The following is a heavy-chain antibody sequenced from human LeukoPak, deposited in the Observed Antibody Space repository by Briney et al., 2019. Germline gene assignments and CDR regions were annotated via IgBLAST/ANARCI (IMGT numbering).Heavy chain of an antibody. Sequence: ASVKVSCKASGGTFSSYAISWVRQAPGQGLEWMGWISAYNGNTNYAQKLQGRVTMTTDTSTSTAYMELRSLRSDDTAVYYCARVHARITMIVVVSEGGTDFDYWGQGTLVTVSS. CDR1: GGTFSSYA. V-gene: IGHV1-18*01. CDR2: ISAYNGNT. D-gene: IGHD3-22*01. J-gene: IGHJ4*02. CDR3: ARVHARITMIVVVSEGGTDFDY.